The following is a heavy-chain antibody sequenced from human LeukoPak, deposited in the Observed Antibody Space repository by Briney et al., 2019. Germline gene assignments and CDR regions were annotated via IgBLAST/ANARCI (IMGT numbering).Heavy chain of an antibody. CDR2: IYYSGST. J-gene: IGHJ4*02. CDR1: GGSISSSSYY. CDR3: ARHRAAGLNYFDY. V-gene: IGHV4-39*01. Sequence: PSETLSLTCTVSGGSISSSSYYWGWIRQPPGKGLEWIGSIYYSGSTYYHPSLKSRVTISVDTSKNQFSLKLSSVTAADTAVYYCARHRAAGLNYFDYWGQGTLVTVSS. D-gene: IGHD6-13*01.